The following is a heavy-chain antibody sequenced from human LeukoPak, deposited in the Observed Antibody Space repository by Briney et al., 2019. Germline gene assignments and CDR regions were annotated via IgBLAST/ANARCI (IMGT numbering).Heavy chain of an antibody. CDR3: ASTVGFFDAYFDY. CDR2: IYYSGST. D-gene: IGHD4-23*01. V-gene: IGHV4-59*08. Sequence: SSETLSLTCTVSGGSISSYYWSWIRQPPGKGLEWIGYIYYSGSTNYNPSLKSRVTISVDTSKNQFSLKLSSVTAADTAVYYCASTVGFFDAYFDYWGQGTLVTVSS. CDR1: GGSISSYY. J-gene: IGHJ4*02.